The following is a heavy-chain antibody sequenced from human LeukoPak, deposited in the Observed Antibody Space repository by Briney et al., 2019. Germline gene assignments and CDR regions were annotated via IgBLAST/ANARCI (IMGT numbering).Heavy chain of an antibody. CDR3: AKDTYMDV. J-gene: IGHJ6*03. V-gene: IGHV3-9*01. CDR1: GFTFDDYA. CDR2: ISWNSGSI. Sequence: PGGSLRLSCAASGFTFDDYAMHWVRQAPGKGLGWVAGISWNSGSIGYADSVKGRFTVSRDNAKNFLYLQMNSLKTEDRALYYCAKDTYMDVWGKGTTVTVSS.